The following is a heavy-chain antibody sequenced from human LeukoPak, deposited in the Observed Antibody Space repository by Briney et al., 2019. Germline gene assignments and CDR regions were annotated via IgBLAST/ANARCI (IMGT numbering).Heavy chain of an antibody. V-gene: IGHV3-23*01. CDR3: AKTTSVAGIRYCGLDV. CDR1: GFTFSSYA. Sequence: PGGSLRLSCAASGFTFSSYAMSWVRQAPGKGLEWVSVISGSGGSTYYADSVKGRFTISRDNSNNTLLLQMNSLRAEDTAVYYCAKTTSVAGIRYCGLDVWGQGTTVTVSS. J-gene: IGHJ6*02. CDR2: ISGSGGST. D-gene: IGHD6-19*01.